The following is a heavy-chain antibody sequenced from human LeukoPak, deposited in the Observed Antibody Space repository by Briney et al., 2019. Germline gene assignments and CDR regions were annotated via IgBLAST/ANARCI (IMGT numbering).Heavy chain of an antibody. CDR2: IYDSGSA. CDR1: GGSISFYY. J-gene: IGHJ4*02. V-gene: IGHV4-59*01. Sequence: SETLSLTCTVSGGSISFYYWSWIRQSPGKGLEWIGYIYDSGSANYNPCLKKRVTISIDTSKNQFSLRLSSVTAADTALYYYAREYSYGYFFDYWGQGTLVTVSS. CDR3: AREYSYGYFFDY. D-gene: IGHD5-18*01.